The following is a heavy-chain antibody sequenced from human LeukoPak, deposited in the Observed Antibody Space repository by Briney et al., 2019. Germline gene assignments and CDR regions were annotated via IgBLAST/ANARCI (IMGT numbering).Heavy chain of an antibody. V-gene: IGHV3-74*01. CDR1: GFTFSSYW. J-gene: IGHJ4*02. D-gene: IGHD2-2*01. CDR3: ARENDLYCSSTSCYPFDY. CDR2: INSDGSST. Sequence: PGGSLRLSCAASGFTFSSYWMHWVRQAPGKGLVWVSRINSDGSSTSYADSVKGRFTISRDNAKNTLYLQMNSLRAEDTAVYYCARENDLYCSSTSCYPFDYWGQGTLVTVSS.